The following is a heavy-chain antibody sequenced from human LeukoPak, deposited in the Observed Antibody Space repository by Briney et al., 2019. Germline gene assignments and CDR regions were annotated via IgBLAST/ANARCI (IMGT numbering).Heavy chain of an antibody. D-gene: IGHD3-9*01. CDR2: MYDSGSP. J-gene: IGHJ4*02. CDR3: ASTHYDILTPSYYVDF. Sequence: SETLSLTCTVSGGSITSSSYYWGWIRQPPGEGLEWIGSMYDSGSPYSNPALKSRVTISVYTSKNQLSLNLSSVTASDTAVFYCASTHYDILTPSYYVDFWGQGTLVTVSS. V-gene: IGHV4-39*01. CDR1: GGSITSSSYY.